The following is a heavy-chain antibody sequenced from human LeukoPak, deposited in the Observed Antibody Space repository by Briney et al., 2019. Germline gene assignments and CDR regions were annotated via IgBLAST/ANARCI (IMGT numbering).Heavy chain of an antibody. J-gene: IGHJ5*02. CDR3: ARGLIAMVRGVINWFDP. Sequence: PSETLSLTCTVSGGSISSYYWSWIRQPPGKGLEWIGEINHSGSTNYNPSLKSRVTISVDTSKNQFSLKLSSVTAADTAVYYCARGLIAMVRGVINWFDPWGQGTLVTVSS. CDR1: GGSISSYY. V-gene: IGHV4-34*01. D-gene: IGHD3-10*01. CDR2: INHSGST.